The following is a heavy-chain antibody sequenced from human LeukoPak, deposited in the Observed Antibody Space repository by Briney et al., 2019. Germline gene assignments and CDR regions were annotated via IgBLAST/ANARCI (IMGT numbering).Heavy chain of an antibody. CDR1: GYSFTSYW. Sequence: GESLKISCKGSGYSFTSYWIGWVRQMPGKGLEWMGIIYPGDSDTRYSPSFQGQVTISADTSIITAYLQWSSLKASDTAVYYCARPNTYCGGDCYFDACDIWGQGTMVTVSS. D-gene: IGHD2-21*02. CDR2: IYPGDSDT. V-gene: IGHV5-51*01. J-gene: IGHJ3*02. CDR3: ARPNTYCGGDCYFDACDI.